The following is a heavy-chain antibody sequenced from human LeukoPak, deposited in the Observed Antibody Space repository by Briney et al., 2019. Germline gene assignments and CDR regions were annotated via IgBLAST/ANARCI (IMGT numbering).Heavy chain of an antibody. D-gene: IGHD1-26*01. CDR1: GGTFSSYA. V-gene: IGHV1-69*13. J-gene: IGHJ5*02. CDR3: ARDNSGCYSWLDP. Sequence: SVKVSCKASGGTFSSYAISWVRQAPGQGLEWMGGIIPIFGTANYAQKFQGRVMITADESTSTAYMELSSLRSEDTAVYYCARDNSGCYSWLDPWGQGTLVTVSS. CDR2: IIPIFGTA.